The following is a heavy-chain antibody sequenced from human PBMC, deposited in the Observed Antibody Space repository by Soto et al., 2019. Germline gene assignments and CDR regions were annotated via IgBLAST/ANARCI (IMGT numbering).Heavy chain of an antibody. CDR3: AKDRGSFRYCSGGSCYARTFDY. CDR1: GFTFSSYA. V-gene: IGHV3-23*01. CDR2: ISGSGGST. J-gene: IGHJ4*02. Sequence: EVQLLESGGGLVQPGGSLRLSCAASGFTFSSYAMSWVRQAPGKGLEWVSAISGSGGSTYYADSVKGRFTISRDHPKNTLYLQMNSLRAEDTAVYYCAKDRGSFRYCSGGSCYARTFDYWGQGSLVTVSS. D-gene: IGHD2-15*01.